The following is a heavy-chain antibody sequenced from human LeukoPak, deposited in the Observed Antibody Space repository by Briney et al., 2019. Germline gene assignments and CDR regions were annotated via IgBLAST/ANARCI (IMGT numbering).Heavy chain of an antibody. CDR3: ARDRPLLAFDI. V-gene: IGHV3-74*01. Sequence: GGSLRLSCAASGFTFSSYWMHWVRQAPGKGLVWVSRINSDGSSTSYADSVEGRFTISRDNAKNTLYLQMNSLRAEDTAVYYCARDRPLLAFDIWGQGTMVTVSS. J-gene: IGHJ3*02. CDR1: GFTFSSYW. D-gene: IGHD2/OR15-2a*01. CDR2: INSDGSST.